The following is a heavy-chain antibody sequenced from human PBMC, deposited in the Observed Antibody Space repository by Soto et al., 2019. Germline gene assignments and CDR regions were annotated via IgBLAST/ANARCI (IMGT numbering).Heavy chain of an antibody. D-gene: IGHD1-1*01. CDR2: INPNNGAT. J-gene: IGHJ5*02. V-gene: IGHV1-2*02. CDR3: ASHDPGARVDP. Sequence: QVQLVQSGAEVKKPGASVKVSCKAPRYIFTAYVMNWVRQAPGQGLEWMGWINPNNGATHYGLSFQGRVTMTRDTSISTAYMELSSLRSDDTAVYYCASHDPGARVDPWGQGTLVIVSS. CDR1: RYIFTAYV.